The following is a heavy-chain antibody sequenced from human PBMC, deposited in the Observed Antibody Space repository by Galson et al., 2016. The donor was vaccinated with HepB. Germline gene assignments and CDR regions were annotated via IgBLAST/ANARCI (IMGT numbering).Heavy chain of an antibody. Sequence: SLRLSCAASGFTVSNNYMTWVRQAPGKGLEWVAVISYDGSKTNYADSVKGRFTVSRDTSRNTLYLQMNSLRPEDTAVYYCAKPGVGFYYSDNSNYYLDSWGQGTLVAVSS. V-gene: IGHV3-30*18. J-gene: IGHJ4*02. D-gene: IGHD3-22*01. CDR2: ISYDGSKT. CDR1: GFTVSNNY. CDR3: AKPGVGFYYSDNSNYYLDS.